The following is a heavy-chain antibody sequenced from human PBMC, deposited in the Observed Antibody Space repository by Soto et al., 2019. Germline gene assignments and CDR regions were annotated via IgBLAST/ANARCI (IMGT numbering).Heavy chain of an antibody. CDR1: GGSISRGGYY. CDR2: IYYSGST. D-gene: IGHD1-26*01. CDR3: AGIYSGSHGGTLRY. J-gene: IGHJ4*02. V-gene: IGHV4-31*03. Sequence: QVQLQESGPGLVKPSQTLSLTCTVSGGSISRGGYYWSWISQHPGKRLEWIGYIYYSGSTYSNPSLKVRVPISVDTSNNQLSLKLSSPTAADTAMYYWAGIYSGSHGGTLRYWGQGTLVTVSS.